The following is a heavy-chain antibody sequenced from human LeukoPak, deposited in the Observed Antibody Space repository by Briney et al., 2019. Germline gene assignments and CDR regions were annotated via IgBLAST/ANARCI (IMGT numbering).Heavy chain of an antibody. D-gene: IGHD6-19*01. Sequence: GGSLRLSCAASGFTFRTYAMSWVRQAPGKGLEWVSVINTGGGTTHYADSVKGRFTISRDNSRNTLSLQMNSLRAEDTAVYYCARGGMSHSGFDCWGQGSLVTVSS. CDR3: ARGGMSHSGFDC. J-gene: IGHJ4*02. V-gene: IGHV3-23*01. CDR1: GFTFRTYA. CDR2: INTGGGTT.